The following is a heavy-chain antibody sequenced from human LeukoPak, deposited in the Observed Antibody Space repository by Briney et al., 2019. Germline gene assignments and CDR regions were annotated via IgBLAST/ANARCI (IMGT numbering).Heavy chain of an antibody. J-gene: IGHJ3*02. Sequence: GGSLGLSCAASGFTFSSYAMSWVRQAQGKGLEWVSAISGSGGSTYYADSVKGRFTISRDNSKNTLYLQMNSLRAEDTAVYFCAKPRGSCSGGSCYMADAFDIWGQGTMVTVSS. D-gene: IGHD2-15*01. CDR3: AKPRGSCSGGSCYMADAFDI. V-gene: IGHV3-23*01. CDR2: ISGSGGST. CDR1: GFTFSSYA.